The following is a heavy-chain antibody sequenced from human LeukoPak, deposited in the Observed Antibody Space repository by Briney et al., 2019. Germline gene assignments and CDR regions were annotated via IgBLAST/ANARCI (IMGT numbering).Heavy chain of an antibody. CDR1: GYIFTSYD. J-gene: IGHJ4*02. V-gene: IGHV1-8*01. D-gene: IGHD5-12*01. CDR3: ARLATRGRSSGYDFDY. CDR2: MNPNSGNT. Sequence: ASVKVSCKASGYIFTSYDINWVRQATGQGLEWMGWMNPNSGNTGYAQKFQGRVTMTRNTSISTAYMELNSLRSEDTAVYYCARLATRGRSSGYDFDYWGQGTLVTVSS.